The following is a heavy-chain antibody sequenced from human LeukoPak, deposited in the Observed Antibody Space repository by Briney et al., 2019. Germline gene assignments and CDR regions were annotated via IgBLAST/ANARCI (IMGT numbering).Heavy chain of an antibody. J-gene: IGHJ4*02. V-gene: IGHV4-34*01. D-gene: IGHD3-22*01. CDR1: GVSLTDDY. CDR2: INHSGSS. Sequence: PSETPSLTCAVSGVSLTDDYWSWIRQPPGQGLEWIGDINHSGSSNYKPSLKSRVTLSLDRSKNQFCLNLSSVTAADSAVYYCARGGISESRRYYSSSHFYFDYWGQGALVTVSS. CDR3: ARGGISESRRYYSSSHFYFDY.